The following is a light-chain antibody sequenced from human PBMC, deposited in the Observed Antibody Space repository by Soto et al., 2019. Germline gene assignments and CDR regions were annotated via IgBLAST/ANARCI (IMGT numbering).Light chain of an antibody. CDR2: KAS. Sequence: DIQMTQSPSTLSASVGDRVTITCRASQSISSWLAWYKQKPGKAPKLLIYKASSLESGVPSRFRGSGSGTEFTLTISSLKPDDFATYYCQQYNSYPLTFGGGTKVDIK. CDR3: QQYNSYPLT. J-gene: IGKJ4*01. V-gene: IGKV1-5*03. CDR1: QSISSW.